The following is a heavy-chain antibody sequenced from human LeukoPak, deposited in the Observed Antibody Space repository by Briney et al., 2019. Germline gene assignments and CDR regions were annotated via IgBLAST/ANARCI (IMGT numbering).Heavy chain of an antibody. D-gene: IGHD5-12*01. CDR3: ATYPSCYTKEEYYLDY. J-gene: IGHJ4*02. Sequence: SETLSLTCTVSGGSISSYYWSWIRQPPGRGLEWIGYIYYSGRTNYNPSLKSRATISVDTSKNQFPLKLNSVTAADAAVYYCATYPSCYTKEEYYLDYWGQGTLVTVSS. CDR2: IYYSGRT. CDR1: GGSISSYY. V-gene: IGHV4-59*08.